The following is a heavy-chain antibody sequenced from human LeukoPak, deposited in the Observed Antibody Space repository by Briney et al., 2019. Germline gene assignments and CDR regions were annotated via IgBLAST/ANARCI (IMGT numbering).Heavy chain of an antibody. CDR3: ARDHGYGSGSYHYYYMDV. CDR1: GGSISSYY. Sequence: SETLSLTCTVSGGSISSYYWGWIRQPPGKGLEWIGSIYYSGSTNYNPSLKSRVTISVDTSKNQFSLKLSSVTAADTAVYYCARDHGYGSGSYHYYYMDVWGKGTTVTISS. V-gene: IGHV4-59*01. CDR2: IYYSGST. D-gene: IGHD3-10*01. J-gene: IGHJ6*03.